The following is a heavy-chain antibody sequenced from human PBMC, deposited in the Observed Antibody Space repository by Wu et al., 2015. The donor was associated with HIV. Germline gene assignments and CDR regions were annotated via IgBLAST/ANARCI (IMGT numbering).Heavy chain of an antibody. CDR3: AADGVTSDAFDI. CDR1: GYTFTGYY. J-gene: IGHJ3*02. CDR2: MHPPSGGT. Sequence: QLVQSGAEVKKPGASVKVSCKASGYTFTGYYMHWVRQAPGQGLEWMGWMHPPSGGTYYAQKFQGRVTMTEDTSTDTAYMELSSLRSEDTAVYYCAADGVTSDAFDIWGQGTMVTVSS. V-gene: IGHV1-2*02. D-gene: IGHD2-21*02.